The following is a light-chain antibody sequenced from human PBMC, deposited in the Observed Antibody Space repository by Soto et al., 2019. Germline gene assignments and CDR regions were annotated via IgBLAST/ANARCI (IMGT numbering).Light chain of an antibody. CDR1: NTDIGGYNY. CDR3: SSYAGSNNLRYV. Sequence: QSVLAQPDSVSASLGESITISCTGTNTDIGGYNYVSWYQQHPGKAPKLLIYEVSYRPSGVPDRFSGSKSGNTASLTVSGLQAEDEADYYCSSYAGSNNLRYVFGTGTKVTVL. J-gene: IGLJ1*01. V-gene: IGLV2-8*01. CDR2: EVS.